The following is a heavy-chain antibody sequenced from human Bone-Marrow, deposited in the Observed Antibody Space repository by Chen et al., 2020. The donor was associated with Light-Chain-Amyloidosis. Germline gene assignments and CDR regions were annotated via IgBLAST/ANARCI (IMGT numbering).Heavy chain of an antibody. Sequence: EVQLEQSGPEVKKPGESLKIPCKGSGYTFPNYWIGWVRQMPGKGLEWMGVIYPEDSDARYSPSFEGQVTISADKSITTAYLRWRSLKASDTAMYYCARRRDGYNFDYWGQGTLVTVSS. CDR3: ARRRDGYNFDY. J-gene: IGHJ4*02. CDR2: IYPEDSDA. CDR1: GYTFPNYW. V-gene: IGHV5-51*01. D-gene: IGHD5-12*01.